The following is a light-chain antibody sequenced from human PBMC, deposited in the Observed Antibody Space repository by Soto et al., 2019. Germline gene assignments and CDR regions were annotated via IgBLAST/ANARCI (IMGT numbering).Light chain of an antibody. CDR3: QQRSNWPPYN. CDR1: QSVSSY. CDR2: DAS. Sequence: EIVLTQSRATLALSPGERATLSCRASQSVSSYLASYQQKPGQAPRLLIYDASNRATGIPARFSGSGSGTDFTLTISRLEPEDFAVYYCQQRSNWPPYNFGQGTKLEI. V-gene: IGKV3-11*01. J-gene: IGKJ2*01.